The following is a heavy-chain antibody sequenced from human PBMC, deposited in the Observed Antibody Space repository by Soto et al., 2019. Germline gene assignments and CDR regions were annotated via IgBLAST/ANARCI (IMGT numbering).Heavy chain of an antibody. J-gene: IGHJ5*02. CDR1: GYSFMTYW. CDR2: IYPYDSET. CDR3: ARFLITKVRVVIPHDGWFQP. Sequence: LQISCKVSGYSFMTYWFRWVRQVPGKSLEWMAMIYPYDSETRYSQSFQGQVNISAEKSLSTDYLQWMSLNALDNAIYYCARFLITKVRVVIPHDGWFQPLGQGTLVTGSS. V-gene: IGHV5-51*01. D-gene: IGHD3-10*01.